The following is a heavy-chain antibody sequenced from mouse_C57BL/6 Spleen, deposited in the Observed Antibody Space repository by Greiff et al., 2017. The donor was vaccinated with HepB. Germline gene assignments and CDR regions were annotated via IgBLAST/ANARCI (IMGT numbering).Heavy chain of an antibody. Sequence: VMLVESGPGLVQPSQSLSITCTVSGFSLTSYGVHWVRQSPGKGLEWLGVIWRGGSTDYNAAFMSRLSITKDNSKSQVFFKMNSLQADDTAIYYCAKKLLRSDAMDYWGQGTSVTVSS. CDR2: IWRGGST. CDR3: AKKLLRSDAMDY. V-gene: IGHV2-5*01. J-gene: IGHJ4*01. D-gene: IGHD1-1*01. CDR1: GFSLTSYG.